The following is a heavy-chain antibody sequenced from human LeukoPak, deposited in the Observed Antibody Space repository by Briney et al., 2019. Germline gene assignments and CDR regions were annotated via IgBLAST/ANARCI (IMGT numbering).Heavy chain of an antibody. D-gene: IGHD2-2*01. CDR2: INPSGGST. Sequence: GASVKVSCKASGYTFTSYYMHWVRQPPGQGLECMGIINPSGGSTSYAQKFQGRVTMTRDTSTSTVYMELSSLRSEDTAVYYCARDGALVPAAMAHYYYYYGMDVWGQGTTVTVSS. CDR3: ARDGALVPAAMAHYYYYYGMDV. J-gene: IGHJ6*02. V-gene: IGHV1-46*01. CDR1: GYTFTSYY.